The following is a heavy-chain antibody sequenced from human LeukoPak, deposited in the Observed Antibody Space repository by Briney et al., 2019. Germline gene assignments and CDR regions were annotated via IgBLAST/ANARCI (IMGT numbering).Heavy chain of an antibody. J-gene: IGHJ4*02. CDR3: AREGISRKMDFDY. D-gene: IGHD2/OR15-2a*01. CDR1: EFTFSSHA. Sequence: PGGSLRLSCAASEFTFSSHAMSWVRQAPEKGLEWVSSITNDNYDTFYADSVKGRFTISRDESKSTLYLQMKSLRAEDTAVYYCAREGISRKMDFDYWGQGTLVTVSS. CDR2: ITNDNYDT. V-gene: IGHV3-23*01.